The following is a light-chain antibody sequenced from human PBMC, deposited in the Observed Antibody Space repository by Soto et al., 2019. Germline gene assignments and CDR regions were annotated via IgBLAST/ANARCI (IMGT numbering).Light chain of an antibody. J-gene: IGKJ1*01. Sequence: DIQMTQSPSTLSGSVGDRVTITCRASQTISSWLAWYQQKPGKAPKLLIYKASTLKSGVPSRFSGSGSGTEFTLTISSLQPYDCAPYYCQHYNSYSEAFGQGTKVELK. CDR2: KAS. CDR1: QTISSW. CDR3: QHYNSYSEA. V-gene: IGKV1-5*03.